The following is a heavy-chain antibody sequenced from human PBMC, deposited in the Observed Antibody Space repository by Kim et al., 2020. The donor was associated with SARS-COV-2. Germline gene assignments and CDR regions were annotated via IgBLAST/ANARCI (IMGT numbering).Heavy chain of an antibody. Sequence: SETLSLTCTVSGGSISSGVYYWSWIRQHPGKGLEWIGYIYYSGSTYYNPSLKSRVTISVDTSKNQFSLKLTSVTAADTAVYYCARDLRGCSGGSCYGYFDYWGQGTLVTVSS. CDR2: IYYSGST. D-gene: IGHD2-15*01. CDR3: ARDLRGCSGGSCYGYFDY. CDR1: GGSISSGVYY. V-gene: IGHV4-31*03. J-gene: IGHJ4*02.